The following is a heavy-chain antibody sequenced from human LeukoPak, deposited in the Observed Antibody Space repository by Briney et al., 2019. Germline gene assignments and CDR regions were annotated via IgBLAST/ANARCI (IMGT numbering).Heavy chain of an antibody. J-gene: IGHJ6*02. CDR3: TKDRSQLLCYGMDV. Sequence: PGGSLRLSCAASGFTFDDYATHRVRQAPGKGLGWVSGISWNSGSIGYAGSVKGRFTISRDSAKNSLYLQMNSLRAEDTALYYCTKDRSQLLCYGMDVWGQGTTVTVS. CDR1: GFTFDDYA. V-gene: IGHV3-9*01. D-gene: IGHD2-2*01. CDR2: ISWNSGSI.